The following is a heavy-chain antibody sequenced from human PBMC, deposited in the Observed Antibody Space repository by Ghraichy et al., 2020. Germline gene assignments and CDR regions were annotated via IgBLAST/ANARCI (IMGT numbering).Heavy chain of an antibody. V-gene: IGHV3-21*01. Sequence: GGSLRLSCAASGFTFSSYSMNWVRQAPGKGLEWVSSISSSSSYIYYADSVKGRFTISRDNAKNSLYLQMNSLRAEDTAVYYCARESLGGLRVVSPHSSADNWFDPWGQGTLVTVSS. CDR3: ARESLGGLRVVSPHSSADNWFDP. D-gene: IGHD2-15*01. J-gene: IGHJ5*02. CDR2: ISSSSSYI. CDR1: GFTFSSYS.